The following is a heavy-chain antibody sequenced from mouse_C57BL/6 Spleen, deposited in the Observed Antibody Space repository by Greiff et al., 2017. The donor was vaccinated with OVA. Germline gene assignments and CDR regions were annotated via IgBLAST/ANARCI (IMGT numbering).Heavy chain of an antibody. J-gene: IGHJ1*03. V-gene: IGHV14-2*01. CDR1: GFNITDYY. Sequence: VQLQQSGAELVKPGASVKLSCTASGFNITDYYMHWVKQRTEQGLEWIGRIDPEDGDTKYAPKFQGKATITADTSSNTAYLQLSSLTSEDTAVYYCARWGTGTSRYWYFDVWGTGTTVTVSS. CDR2: IDPEDGDT. CDR3: ARWGTGTSRYWYFDV. D-gene: IGHD4-1*01.